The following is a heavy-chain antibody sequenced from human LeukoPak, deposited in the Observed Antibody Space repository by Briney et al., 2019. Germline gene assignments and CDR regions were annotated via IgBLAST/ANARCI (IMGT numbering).Heavy chain of an antibody. J-gene: IGHJ4*02. CDR3: AKESNGNYFDY. CDR2: ISYDGSNK. Sequence: GGSLRLSCAASGFTFSSYGMHWVRQAPGKGLEWVAVISYDGSNKYYADSVKGRFTISRDNSKNTLYLQMNSLRAEDTAVYYCAKESNGNYFDYWGQGTLVTVSS. CDR1: GFTFSSYG. V-gene: IGHV3-30*18. D-gene: IGHD4-11*01.